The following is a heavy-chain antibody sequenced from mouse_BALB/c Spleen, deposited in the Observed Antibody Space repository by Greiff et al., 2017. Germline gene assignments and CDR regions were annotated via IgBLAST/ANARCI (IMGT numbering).Heavy chain of an antibody. CDR1: GYTFTSYW. CDR2: INPTTGYT. D-gene: IGHD5-5*01. CDR3: ATGSFYLT. J-gene: IGHJ3*01. Sequence: VQLQQSGAELAKPGASVKMSCKASGYTFTSYWMHWVKQRPGQGLEWIGYINPTTGYTEYNQKFKDKATLTADKSSSTAYMQLSSLTSEDSAVYYCATGSFYLTWGQGTLVTVSA. V-gene: IGHV1-7*01.